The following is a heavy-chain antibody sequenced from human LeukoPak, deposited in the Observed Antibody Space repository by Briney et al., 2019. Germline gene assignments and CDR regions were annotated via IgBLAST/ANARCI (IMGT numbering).Heavy chain of an antibody. V-gene: IGHV4-59*08. CDR3: ARLVDYGSGSYQPHYFQH. D-gene: IGHD3-10*01. CDR1: GGSISGYY. Sequence: PSETLSLTCTVSGGSISGYYWSWIRQPPGKGLEWIGYIYYSGSTNYNPSLKSRVTTSVDTSKNQFSLKLSSVTAADTAVYCCARLVDYGSGSYQPHYFQHWGQGTLVTVSS. CDR2: IYYSGST. J-gene: IGHJ1*01.